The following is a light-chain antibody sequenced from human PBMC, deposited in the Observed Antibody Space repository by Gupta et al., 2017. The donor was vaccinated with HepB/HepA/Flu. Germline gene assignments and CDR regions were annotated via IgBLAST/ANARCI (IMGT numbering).Light chain of an antibody. V-gene: IGKV3-20*01. CDR2: GTS. J-gene: IGKJ3*01. CDR1: QSVSSSY. Sequence: IVLTQSPGTLSLSTGERATLSGRASQSVSSSYLACYQQKPGQAPRILIYGTSSRATGIPDRLSGSGSGTDFTLLISRLEPEDFAVYYCQQYGNSPVFTFGPGTKVDIK. CDR3: QQYGNSPVFT.